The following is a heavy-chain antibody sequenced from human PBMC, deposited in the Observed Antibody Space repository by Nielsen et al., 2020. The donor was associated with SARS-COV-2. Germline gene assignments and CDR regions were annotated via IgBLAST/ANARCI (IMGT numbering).Heavy chain of an antibody. Sequence: SETLSLTCAVYGGSFSGYYWSWIRQPPGKGLEWIGEINHSGSTNYNPSLKSRVTISVDTSKNQFSLKLSSVTAADTAVYYCGGGSSWYSGPPWFDPWGQGTLVTVSS. CDR3: GGGSSWYSGPPWFDP. CDR1: GGSFSGYY. CDR2: INHSGST. D-gene: IGHD6-13*01. J-gene: IGHJ5*02. V-gene: IGHV4-34*01.